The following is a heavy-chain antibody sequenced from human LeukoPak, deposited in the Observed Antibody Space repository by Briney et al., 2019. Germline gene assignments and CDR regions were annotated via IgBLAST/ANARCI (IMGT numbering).Heavy chain of an antibody. CDR3: AKGHVLRFLEWLPLDVAFDI. CDR1: GFTFSSYA. J-gene: IGHJ3*02. Sequence: GGSLRLSCAASGFTFSSYAMSWVRQAPGKGLEWVSAISGSGGSTYYADSVKGRFTISRDNSKNTLYLQVNSLRAEDTAVYYCAKGHVLRFLEWLPLDVAFDIWGQGTMVTVSS. D-gene: IGHD3-3*01. V-gene: IGHV3-23*01. CDR2: ISGSGGST.